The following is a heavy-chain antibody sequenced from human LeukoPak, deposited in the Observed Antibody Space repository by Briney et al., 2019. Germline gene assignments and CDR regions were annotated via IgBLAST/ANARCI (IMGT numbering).Heavy chain of an antibody. J-gene: IGHJ1*01. CDR1: GFTVSSNY. Sequence: GGSLRLSCAASGFTVSSNYMSWVRQAPGKGLEWVSAIYSGGSTYYADSVKGRFTISRDNSKNTLYLQMNSLRAEDTAVYYCARSSIAAAGTDPEYFQHWGQGTLVTVSS. CDR3: ARSSIAAAGTDPEYFQH. V-gene: IGHV3-53*01. D-gene: IGHD6-13*01. CDR2: IYSGGST.